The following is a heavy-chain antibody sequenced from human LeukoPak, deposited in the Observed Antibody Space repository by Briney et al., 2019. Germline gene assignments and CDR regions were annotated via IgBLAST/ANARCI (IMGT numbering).Heavy chain of an antibody. CDR1: GGSIRSSSYY. D-gene: IGHD2-8*01. Sequence: SETLSLTCTVSGGSIRSSSYYWGWIRQPPGKGLEWIGSIYYSGSTYYNPSLKSRVTISVDTSKNQFSLKLSSVTAADTAVYYCAREGTKYCTNGVCCGWRGYYYMDVWGKGTTVTVSS. V-gene: IGHV4-39*07. J-gene: IGHJ6*03. CDR2: IYYSGST. CDR3: AREGTKYCTNGVCCGWRGYYYMDV.